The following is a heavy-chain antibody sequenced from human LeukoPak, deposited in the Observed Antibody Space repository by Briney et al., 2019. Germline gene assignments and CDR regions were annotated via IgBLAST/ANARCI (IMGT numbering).Heavy chain of an antibody. CDR1: GGTFSSYA. V-gene: IGHV1-18*01. CDR3: ARAVYYGSGSYYEYYYYYYMDV. D-gene: IGHD3-10*01. Sequence: GASVKVSCKASGGTFSSYAISWVRQAPGQGLEWMEWISAYNGNTNYAQKLQGRVTMTTDTSTSTAYMELRSLRSDDTAVYYCARAVYYGSGSYYEYYYYYYMDVWGKGTTATISS. CDR2: ISAYNGNT. J-gene: IGHJ6*03.